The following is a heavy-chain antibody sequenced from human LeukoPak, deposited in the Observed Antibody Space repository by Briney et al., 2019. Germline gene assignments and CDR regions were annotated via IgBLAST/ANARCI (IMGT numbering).Heavy chain of an antibody. D-gene: IGHD3-10*01. J-gene: IGHJ3*02. CDR2: ISSDGSNK. CDR3: ARDRHYYGSGSYFDAFDI. CDR1: GFTFSTYS. V-gene: IGHV3-30*03. Sequence: PGGSLRLSCAASGFTFSTYSLHWVRQAPGRGLEWVAVISSDGSNKYYADSVKGRFTISTDNSKNTLYLQMNSLRAEDTAVYYCARDRHYYGSGSYFDAFDIWGQGAMVTVSS.